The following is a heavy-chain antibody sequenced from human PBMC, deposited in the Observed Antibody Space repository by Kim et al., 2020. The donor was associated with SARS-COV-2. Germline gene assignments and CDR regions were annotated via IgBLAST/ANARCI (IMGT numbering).Heavy chain of an antibody. Sequence: NPSLKSRVTISVDTSKNQFSLELSSVTAADTAVYYCARGRLWFGEFIFDYWGQGTLVTVSS. V-gene: IGHV4-34*01. D-gene: IGHD3-10*01. J-gene: IGHJ4*02. CDR3: ARGRLWFGEFIFDY.